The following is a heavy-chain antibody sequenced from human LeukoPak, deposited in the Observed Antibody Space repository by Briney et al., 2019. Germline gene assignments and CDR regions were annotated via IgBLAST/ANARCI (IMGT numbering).Heavy chain of an antibody. CDR1: RFSCSNYW. V-gene: IGHV3-74*01. D-gene: IGHD3-10*01. CDR3: ARDIVSGSGSLDY. CDR2: VKSDGSNP. Sequence: GGSLRLSCAASRFSCSNYWMHWVRQAPGKGQVWVSRVKSDGSNPSYADSVKGRFTISRDNAENMLYLQMNTLGAEDTAVYYCARDIVSGSGSLDYWGQGTLVTVSS. J-gene: IGHJ4*02.